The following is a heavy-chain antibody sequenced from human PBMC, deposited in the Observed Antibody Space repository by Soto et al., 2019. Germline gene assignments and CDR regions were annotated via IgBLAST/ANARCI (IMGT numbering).Heavy chain of an antibody. Sequence: QVHLVQSGAEVRETGASVRISCEASGYIFTDYAIHWVRQAPGQRPEWMGWINAANGNIKSSRPFRDRVTLTIDKSASTAYTDLTSLRSEDTAVYFCARRGRTGTNTYYYGLDVWGQGTAVTVSS. V-gene: IGHV1-3*01. CDR1: GYIFTDYA. D-gene: IGHD1-1*01. J-gene: IGHJ6*02. CDR2: INAANGNI. CDR3: ARRGRTGTNTYYYGLDV.